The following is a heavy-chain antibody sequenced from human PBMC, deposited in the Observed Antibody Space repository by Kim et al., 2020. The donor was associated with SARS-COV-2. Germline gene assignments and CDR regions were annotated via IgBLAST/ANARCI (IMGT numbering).Heavy chain of an antibody. CDR3: ARDLDGSEHLNY. D-gene: IGHD3-10*01. CDR2: ISSSSYI. CDR1: GFTFSSYS. J-gene: IGHJ4*02. Sequence: GGSLRLSCAASGFTFSSYSMNWVRQAPGKGLEWVSSISSSSYIYYADSVKGRFTISRDNAKNSLYLQMNSLRAEDTAVYYCARDLDGSEHLNYWGQGTLVTVSS. V-gene: IGHV3-21*01.